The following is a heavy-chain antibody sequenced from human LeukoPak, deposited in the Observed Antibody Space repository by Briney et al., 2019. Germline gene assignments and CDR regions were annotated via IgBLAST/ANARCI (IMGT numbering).Heavy chain of an antibody. J-gene: IGHJ5*02. CDR3: AREVEMATEAPWFDP. D-gene: IGHD5-24*01. V-gene: IGHV1-46*01. CDR2: INPSGGST. Sequence: GASVKVSCKASGYTFTSYDINWVRQAPGQGLEWMGIINPSGGSTSYAQKFQGRVTMTRDTSTSTVYMELSGLRSEDTAVYYCAREVEMATEAPWFDPWGQGTLVTVSS. CDR1: GYTFTSYD.